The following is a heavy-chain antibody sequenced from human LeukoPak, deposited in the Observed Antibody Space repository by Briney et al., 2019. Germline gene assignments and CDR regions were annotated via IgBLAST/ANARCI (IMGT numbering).Heavy chain of an antibody. CDR2: ISSSGSTI. CDR3: AKEETYSSGWYGN. J-gene: IGHJ4*02. CDR1: GFTFSDYY. D-gene: IGHD6-19*01. Sequence: GGSLRLSCAASGFTFSDYYMSWIRQAPGKGLEWVSYISSSGSTIYYADSVKGRFTISRDNAKNLLYLQMNSLRAEDTAVYYCAKEETYSSGWYGNWGQGTLVTVSS. V-gene: IGHV3-11*01.